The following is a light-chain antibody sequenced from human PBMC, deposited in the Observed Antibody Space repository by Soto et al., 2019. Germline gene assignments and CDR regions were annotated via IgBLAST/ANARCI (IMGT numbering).Light chain of an antibody. V-gene: IGKV1-5*01. J-gene: IGKJ2*01. CDR1: QNIRSW. CDR3: QHYNGY. CDR2: DAS. Sequence: DMPMTQSPPTLSASVGDRVTITCRASQNIRSWWAWYQQKPGQAPKVLIYDASTLESGVPSRFSGSGFGTEFTLTISGLQPDDFATYYCQHYNGYFGQGTKLEIK.